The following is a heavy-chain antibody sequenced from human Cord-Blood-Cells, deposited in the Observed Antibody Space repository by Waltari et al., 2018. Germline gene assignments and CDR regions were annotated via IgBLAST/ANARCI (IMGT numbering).Heavy chain of an antibody. CDR2: IIPIFGTA. CDR1: GGTVSSYA. J-gene: IGHJ4*02. Sequence: QVQLVQSGAEVKKPGSSVKVSCKASGGTVSSYAISWVGQAPGQGLEWLGGIIPIFGTANYAQKFQGRVTITADESTSTAYMELSSLRSEDTAVYYCARDYSGSYYGVDYWGQGTLVTVSS. D-gene: IGHD1-26*01. CDR3: ARDYSGSYYGVDY. V-gene: IGHV1-69*01.